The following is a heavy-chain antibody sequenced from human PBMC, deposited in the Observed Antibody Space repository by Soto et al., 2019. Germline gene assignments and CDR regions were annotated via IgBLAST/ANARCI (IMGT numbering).Heavy chain of an antibody. D-gene: IGHD6-19*01. CDR3: ATEAVAGPHYYYYYGMDV. Sequence: GASVKVSCKVSGYTLTELSLHWVRQAPGKGLEWMGGFDPEDGETIYAQKFQGRVTMTEDTSTDTAYMELSSLRSEDTAVYYCATEAVAGPHYYYYYGMDVWGQGTTVTVSS. CDR2: FDPEDGET. V-gene: IGHV1-24*01. J-gene: IGHJ6*02. CDR1: GYTLTELS.